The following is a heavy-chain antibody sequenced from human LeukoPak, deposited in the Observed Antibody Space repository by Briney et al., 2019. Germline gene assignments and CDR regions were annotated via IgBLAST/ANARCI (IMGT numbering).Heavy chain of an antibody. Sequence: PGGSLRLSCAASGFTFSTYGMHWVRQAPGKGLEWVAVISYDGSNKYYADSVKGRFTISRDNSKNTLYLQMNSLRAEDTAVYYCAKGTYLVRGDYIDYWGQGTLVTVSS. CDR1: GFTFSTYG. D-gene: IGHD3-10*01. CDR2: ISYDGSNK. CDR3: AKGTYLVRGDYIDY. J-gene: IGHJ4*02. V-gene: IGHV3-30*18.